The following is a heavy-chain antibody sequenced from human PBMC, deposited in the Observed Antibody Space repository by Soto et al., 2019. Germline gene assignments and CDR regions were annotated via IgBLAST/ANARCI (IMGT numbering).Heavy chain of an antibody. Sequence: PSETLSLTCTVSGGSISSGDYYWSSLRHPPRKGLAWIGYIYYSGSTYYNPSLKSRVTIAVDTSKNKCSLRLSAVTAVYTAVYYCARGLLNNWFDPWGQGTLVTVSS. V-gene: IGHV4-30-4*01. D-gene: IGHD3-10*01. CDR2: IYYSGST. J-gene: IGHJ5*02. CDR3: ARGLLNNWFDP. CDR1: GGSISSGDYY.